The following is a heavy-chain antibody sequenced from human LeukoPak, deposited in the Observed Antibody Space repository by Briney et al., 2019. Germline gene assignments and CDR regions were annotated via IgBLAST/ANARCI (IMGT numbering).Heavy chain of an antibody. D-gene: IGHD3-22*01. J-gene: IGHJ4*02. CDR1: GFTFSSYA. V-gene: IGHV3-64*02. CDR3: ARVFYDSSAYYYDY. CDR2: IGSTGGST. Sequence: GGSLRLSCAASGFTFSSYAMHWVRQAPGKGLEYVSAIGSTGGSTYYADSVKGRFTISRDNSKNTLFLQMGSLRAEDMAVYYCARVFYDSSAYYYDYWGQGTLVTVSS.